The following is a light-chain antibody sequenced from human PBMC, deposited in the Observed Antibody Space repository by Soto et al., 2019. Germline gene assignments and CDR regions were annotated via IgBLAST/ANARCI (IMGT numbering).Light chain of an antibody. V-gene: IGKV3-11*01. J-gene: IGKJ5*01. CDR2: DAS. CDR3: QQRSNWPIT. CDR1: QSVSSY. Sequence: EIVVTQSPATLSLSPGERATLSCRTSQSVSSYFAWYQQKPGRVPRLLIYDASSRATGIPARFIGSGSGTDFTLTISSLEPEDFAVYYCQQRSNWPITFGQGTRLEIK.